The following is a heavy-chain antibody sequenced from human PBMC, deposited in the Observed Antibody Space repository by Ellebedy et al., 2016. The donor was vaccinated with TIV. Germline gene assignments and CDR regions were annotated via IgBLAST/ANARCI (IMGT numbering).Heavy chain of an antibody. Sequence: GESLKISCAASEFTVGNNYMAWVRQAPGKGLEWVSLIYSSGTTYYADSVKGRFTISRDSSKNKLYLQMNSLRGEDSAVYYCMRRWSWGQGTLVTVSS. CDR2: IYSSGTT. J-gene: IGHJ4*02. V-gene: IGHV3-66*04. CDR3: MRRWS. CDR1: EFTVGNNY. D-gene: IGHD2-15*01.